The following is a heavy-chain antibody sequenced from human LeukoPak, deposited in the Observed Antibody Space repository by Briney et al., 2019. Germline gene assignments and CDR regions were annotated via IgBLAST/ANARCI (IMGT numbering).Heavy chain of an antibody. D-gene: IGHD6-13*01. CDR2: IYYRGST. CDR1: GGSFISGIYY. Sequence: PSETLSLTCNVSGGSFISGIYYWGWVRQPPGKGLEWIASIYYRGSTYYNQSLKSRVTISVDTSKKQFSLKVTSVTAADTAVYYCARLLPIAAAGDHYFDYWGQGTLVTVSS. CDR3: ARLLPIAAAGDHYFDY. V-gene: IGHV4-39*01. J-gene: IGHJ4*02.